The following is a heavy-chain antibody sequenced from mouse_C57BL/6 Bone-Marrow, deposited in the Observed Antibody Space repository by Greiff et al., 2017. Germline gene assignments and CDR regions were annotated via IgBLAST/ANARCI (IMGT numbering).Heavy chain of an antibody. CDR2: INPSNGGT. CDR1: GYTFTSYW. V-gene: IGHV1-53*01. CDR3: ARWERYYYGRYYFDY. D-gene: IGHD1-1*01. Sequence: QVQLQQPGTELVKPGASVKLSCKASGYTFTSYWMHWVKQRPGQGLEWIGNINPSNGGTNYNEKFKSKATLTVDKSSSTAYMQLSSLTSEDSAVYYCARWERYYYGRYYFDYWGQGTTLTVSS. J-gene: IGHJ2*01.